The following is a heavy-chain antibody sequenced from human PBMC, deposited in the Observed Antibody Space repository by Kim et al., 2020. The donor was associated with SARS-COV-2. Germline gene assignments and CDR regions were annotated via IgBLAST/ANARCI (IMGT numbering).Heavy chain of an antibody. Sequence: ASVKVSCKASGYTFTSYGISWVRQAPGQGLEWMGWISAYNGNTNYAQKLQGRVTMTTDTSTSTAYMELRSLRSDDTAVYYCARDVGIAARLEGARYYYYGMDVWGQGTTVTVSS. D-gene: IGHD6-6*01. CDR1: GYTFTSYG. V-gene: IGHV1-18*01. CDR2: ISAYNGNT. CDR3: ARDVGIAARLEGARYYYYGMDV. J-gene: IGHJ6*02.